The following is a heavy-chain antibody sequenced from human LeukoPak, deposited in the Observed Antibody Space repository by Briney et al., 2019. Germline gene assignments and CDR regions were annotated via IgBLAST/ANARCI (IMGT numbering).Heavy chain of an antibody. Sequence: GGSLRLSCAASGFTFSSYSMSWVRQAPGKGLEWVSSISSSSSYTYYADSVKGRFTFSRDNAKNSLYLQMNSLRAEDTAVYFCARDSPGSGFGLRGQGTLVTVSS. J-gene: IGHJ5*02. CDR2: ISSSSSYT. V-gene: IGHV3-21*01. CDR3: ARDSPGSGFGL. CDR1: GFTFSSYS.